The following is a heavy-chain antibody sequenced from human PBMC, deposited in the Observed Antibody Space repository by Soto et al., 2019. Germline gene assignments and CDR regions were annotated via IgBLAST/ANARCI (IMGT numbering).Heavy chain of an antibody. CDR1: GFTFTSYA. V-gene: IGHV3-30-3*01. Sequence: QVKLVESGGGVVQPGKSLRLSCVVSGFTFTSYAMHWVRQAPGKGLEWVAVISFDGTNTYYADSVKGRFTFSRDNSKNTLSLQMNSLRPEDTAVYYCARDHLYCSDSNCFRGYYGLDVWGQGTTVTVSS. J-gene: IGHJ6*02. CDR2: ISFDGTNT. D-gene: IGHD2-2*01. CDR3: ARDHLYCSDSNCFRGYYGLDV.